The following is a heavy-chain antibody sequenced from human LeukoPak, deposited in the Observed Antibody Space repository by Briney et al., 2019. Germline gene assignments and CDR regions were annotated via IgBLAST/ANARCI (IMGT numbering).Heavy chain of an antibody. D-gene: IGHD3-9*01. CDR2: INHSGST. CDR3: ARGRVENVLRYFDWLYNYMDV. Sequence: SETLSLTCAVYGGSFSGYYWSWIRQPPGKGLEWIGEINHSGSTNYNPSLKSRVTISVDTSKNQFSLKLSSVTAADTAAYYCARGRVENVLRYFDWLYNYMDVWGKGTTVTVSS. CDR1: GGSFSGYY. J-gene: IGHJ6*03. V-gene: IGHV4-34*01.